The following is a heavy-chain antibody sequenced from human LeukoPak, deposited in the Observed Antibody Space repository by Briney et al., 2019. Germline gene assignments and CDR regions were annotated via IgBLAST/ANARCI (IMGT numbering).Heavy chain of an antibody. CDR3: ARLYSGSYIY. D-gene: IGHD1-26*01. J-gene: IGHJ4*02. V-gene: IGHV4-39*07. Sequence: SETLSLTCNVSGGSIRNNTYYWGWIRQPPGKGLEWIGTIFSSGITYYNPSLKSRVTISVDTSKNQFSLKLSSVTAADTAVYYCARLYSGSYIYWGQGTLVTVSS. CDR1: GGSIRNNTYY. CDR2: IFSSGIT.